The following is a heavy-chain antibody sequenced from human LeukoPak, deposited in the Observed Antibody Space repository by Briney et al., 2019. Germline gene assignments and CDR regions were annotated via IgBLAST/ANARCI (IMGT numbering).Heavy chain of an antibody. Sequence: SETLSLTCTVSGGSISSYYWSWIRQPPGKGLEWIGYIFYSGSTNYNPSLKSRVTISVDTSKNQFSLKLSSVTAADTAVYYCARGGYDYGYYFDSWGQGTLVTVSS. CDR3: ARGGYDYGYYFDS. J-gene: IGHJ4*02. CDR2: IFYSGST. CDR1: GGSISSYY. D-gene: IGHD5-12*01. V-gene: IGHV4-59*01.